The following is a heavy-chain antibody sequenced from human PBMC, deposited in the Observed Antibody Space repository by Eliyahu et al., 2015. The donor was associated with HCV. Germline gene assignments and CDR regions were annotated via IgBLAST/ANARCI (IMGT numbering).Heavy chain of an antibody. D-gene: IGHD3-22*01. CDR1: GFXFRNYW. CDR2: IKQDGSET. V-gene: IGHV3-7*01. Sequence: VLLVESGGDLVQPGGSLRLSCAASGFXFRNYWMSWVRQAPGKGLEWVANIKQDGSETYYLDSVKGRFTVSRDNAKNSLYLEMNRLRSEDTAVYYCARGITYYYDSSGYYFQYWGQGTLVTVSS. J-gene: IGHJ1*01. CDR3: ARGITYYYDSSGYYFQY.